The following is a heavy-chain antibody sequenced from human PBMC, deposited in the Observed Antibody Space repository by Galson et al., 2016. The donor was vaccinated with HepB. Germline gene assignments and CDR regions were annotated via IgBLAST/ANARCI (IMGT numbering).Heavy chain of an antibody. CDR2: TSFDETNK. J-gene: IGHJ4*02. CDR1: GFIFRRTG. V-gene: IGHV3-30*18. CDR3: AKDRELQYFDWSMPWY. Sequence: SLRLSCAASGFIFRRTGMHWVRQAPGKGLEWVAGTSFDETNKHYADSVKGRFTISRDNSKNTLYLQTNSLTSEDTAVYYCAKDRELQYFDWSMPWYWGQGTLVTVSS. D-gene: IGHD3-9*01.